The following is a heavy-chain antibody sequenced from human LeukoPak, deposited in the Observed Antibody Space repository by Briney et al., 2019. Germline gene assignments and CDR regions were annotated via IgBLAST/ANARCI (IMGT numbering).Heavy chain of an antibody. Sequence: GASVKVSCKVSGYTLTELCIHWVRQAPGKGLEWMGGFDPEENKRIYAQKFKGRVTMTEDTSTDTAYMELSSLRFEDTAVYYCARVTPGRNWFDPWGQGTLVTVSS. CDR2: FDPEENKR. J-gene: IGHJ5*02. CDR1: GYTLTELC. V-gene: IGHV1-24*01. CDR3: ARVTPGRNWFDP.